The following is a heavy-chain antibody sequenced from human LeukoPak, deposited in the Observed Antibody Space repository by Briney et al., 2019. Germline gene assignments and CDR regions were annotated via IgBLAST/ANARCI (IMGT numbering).Heavy chain of an antibody. D-gene: IGHD3-22*01. V-gene: IGHV1-46*01. CDR2: INPSGGST. CDR1: GYTFTSYY. J-gene: IGHJ4*02. CDR3: ARESYDSSGYYYDTLFDY. Sequence: ASVKASCKASGYTFTSYYMHWVRQAPGQGLEWMGIINPSGGSTSYAQKFQGRVTMTRDTSTSTVYMELSSLRSEDTAVYYCARESYDSSGYYYDTLFDYWGQGTLVTVSS.